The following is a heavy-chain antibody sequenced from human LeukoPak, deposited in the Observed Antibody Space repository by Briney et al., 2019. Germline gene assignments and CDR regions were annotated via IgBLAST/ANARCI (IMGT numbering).Heavy chain of an antibody. CDR3: ARDDSGSYYYYYYYMDV. Sequence: GASVKVSCKASGGTFSSYAISWVRQAPGQGLEWMGWINPNSGGTNYAQKFQGRVTMTRDTSISTAYMELSRLRSDDTAVYYCARDDSGSYYYYYYYMDVWGKGTTVTISS. D-gene: IGHD1-26*01. J-gene: IGHJ6*03. CDR2: INPNSGGT. V-gene: IGHV1-2*02. CDR1: GGTFSSYA.